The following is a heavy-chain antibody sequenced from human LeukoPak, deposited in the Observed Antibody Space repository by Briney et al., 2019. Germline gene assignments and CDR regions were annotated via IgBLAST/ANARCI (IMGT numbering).Heavy chain of an antibody. J-gene: IGHJ4*02. CDR3: ARSMPGWSSSSWYLGY. Sequence: ASVKVSCKASGGTFSSYTISWVRQAPGQGLEWMGRIIPILGIANYAQKFQGRVTITADKSTSTAYMELSSLRSEDTAVYYCARSMPGWSSSSWYLGYWGQGTLVTVSS. D-gene: IGHD6-13*01. CDR1: GGTFSSYT. V-gene: IGHV1-69*02. CDR2: IIPILGIA.